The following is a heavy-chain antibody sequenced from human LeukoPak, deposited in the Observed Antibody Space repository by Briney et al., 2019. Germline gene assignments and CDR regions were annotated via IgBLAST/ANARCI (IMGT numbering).Heavy chain of an antibody. Sequence: GGSLRLSRPASVFTFSSYSMKWVRQAPGKGLDWVSYIRSSSSTIYYAHSVKGRFNISRDNAKKSLYLQMNGLRDEDTAVYYCAGDRSLPYCSSTSCYGVSYYYGMDVWGQGTTVTVSS. J-gene: IGHJ6*02. D-gene: IGHD2-2*01. CDR1: VFTFSSYS. V-gene: IGHV3-48*02. CDR2: IRSSSSTI. CDR3: AGDRSLPYCSSTSCYGVSYYYGMDV.